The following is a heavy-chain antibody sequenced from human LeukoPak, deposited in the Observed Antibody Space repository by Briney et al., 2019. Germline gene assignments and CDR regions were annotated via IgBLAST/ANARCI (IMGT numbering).Heavy chain of an antibody. Sequence: ASVKVSCKASGYTFTGYYMHWVRQAPGQGLEWMGWINPNSGGTNYAQKFQGWVTMTRDTSISTACMELSRLRSDDTAVYYCAREWIAVAGTDYYYYYGMDVWGQGTTVTVSS. D-gene: IGHD6-19*01. V-gene: IGHV1-2*04. J-gene: IGHJ6*02. CDR3: AREWIAVAGTDYYYYYGMDV. CDR2: INPNSGGT. CDR1: GYTFTGYY.